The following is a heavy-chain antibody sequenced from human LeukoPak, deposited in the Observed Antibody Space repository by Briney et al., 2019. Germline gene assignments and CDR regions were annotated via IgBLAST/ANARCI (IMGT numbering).Heavy chain of an antibody. J-gene: IGHJ4*02. V-gene: IGHV3-48*02. D-gene: IGHD3-9*01. Sequence: GGSLRLSCAASGFTFGSYVMSWVRQAPGKGLEWVSYINHNGKTIYYADSVRGRFTISRDNGKNSLYLQMNSLRDEDTAVYYCARDNDWAFDYWGQGTLVTVPS. CDR1: GFTFGSYV. CDR2: INHNGKTI. CDR3: ARDNDWAFDY.